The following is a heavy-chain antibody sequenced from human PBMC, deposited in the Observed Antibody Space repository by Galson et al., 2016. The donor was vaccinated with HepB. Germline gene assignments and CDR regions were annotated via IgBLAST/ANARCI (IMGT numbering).Heavy chain of an antibody. Sequence: SLRLSCAASGFTLHSYSMNWVRQAPGKGLEWVASISSSSSYIYYADSAKGRFTISRDNTKNFLYLQMNSLRAEDTAVYHCARDHCFSTSCPGTVDFWGQGVLVTVSS. CDR2: ISSSSSYI. D-gene: IGHD2-2*01. CDR1: GFTLHSYS. CDR3: ARDHCFSTSCPGTVDF. J-gene: IGHJ4*02. V-gene: IGHV3-21*01.